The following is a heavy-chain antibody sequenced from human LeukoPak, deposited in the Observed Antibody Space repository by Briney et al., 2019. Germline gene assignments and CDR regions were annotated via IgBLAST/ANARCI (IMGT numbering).Heavy chain of an antibody. J-gene: IGHJ4*02. CDR2: IGTAGDT. CDR3: ARGSSPAGPFDY. CDR1: GFTFSSYD. V-gene: IGHV3-13*01. Sequence: GGSLRLSCAASGFTFSSYDMHWVRQATGKGLEWVSAIGTAGDTYYPGSVKGRFTISRENAKSSLYLQMNSLRAGDTAVYYCARGSSPAGPFDYWGQGTLVTVSS. D-gene: IGHD6-13*01.